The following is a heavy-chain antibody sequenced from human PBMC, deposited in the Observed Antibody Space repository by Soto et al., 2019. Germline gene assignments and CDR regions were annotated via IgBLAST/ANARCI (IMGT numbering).Heavy chain of an antibody. J-gene: IGHJ6*02. CDR3: AISLGGITIIPRAVATYYYGMDV. V-gene: IGHV5-10-1*01. D-gene: IGHD3-22*01. CDR1: GYSFTSYW. Sequence: GESLKISCKGSGYSFTSYWISWVRQMPGKGLEWLGRIDPSDSYTNYSPSFQGHVTISADKSISTAYLQWSSLKASDTAMYYCAISLGGITIIPRAVATYYYGMDVWGQGTTVTVYS. CDR2: IDPSDSYT.